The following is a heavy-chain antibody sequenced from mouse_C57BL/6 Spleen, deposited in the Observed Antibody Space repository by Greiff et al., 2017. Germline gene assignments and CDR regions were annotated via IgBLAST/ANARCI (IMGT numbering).Heavy chain of an antibody. J-gene: IGHJ3*01. CDR3: ARDGLGDYDWFAY. D-gene: IGHD2-4*01. V-gene: IGHV1-26*01. Sequence: EVQLHQSGPELVKPGASVKISCKASGYTFTDYYMNWVKQSHGKSLEWIGDINPNNGGTSYNQKFKGKATLTVDKSSSTAYMELRSLTSEDSAVYYCARDGLGDYDWFAYWGQGTLVTVSA. CDR2: INPNNGGT. CDR1: GYTFTDYY.